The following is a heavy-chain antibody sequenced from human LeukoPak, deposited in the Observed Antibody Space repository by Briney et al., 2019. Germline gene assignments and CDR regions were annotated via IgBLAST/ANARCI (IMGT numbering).Heavy chain of an antibody. CDR3: ARDRLMVRGVILD. Sequence: PGGSLRLSCAASGFTVSSNYMSWVRQAPGKGLEWVSVIYSGGSTYYADSVKGRFTISRDNSKNTLYLQMNSLRAEDTAVYYCARDRLMVRGVILDWGQGTLVTVSS. CDR1: GFTVSSNY. D-gene: IGHD3-10*01. J-gene: IGHJ4*02. CDR2: IYSGGST. V-gene: IGHV3-53*01.